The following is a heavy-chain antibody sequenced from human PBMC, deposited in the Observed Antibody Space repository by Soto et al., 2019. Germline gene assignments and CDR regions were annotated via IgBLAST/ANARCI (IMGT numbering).Heavy chain of an antibody. CDR3: AASTTTVISSYTS. CDR2: ISSDGGDT. CDR1: GFMFSNCA. D-gene: IGHD4-4*01. Sequence: PGGSLRLSCSASGFMFSNCAMHWVRQAPGKGPEYVSAISSDGGDTSYADSVKARFTVSRDNNRNRLYLQMRSLRLEDTAIYYCAASTTTVISSYTSWGQGTQVTVSS. J-gene: IGHJ4*02. V-gene: IGHV3-64D*06.